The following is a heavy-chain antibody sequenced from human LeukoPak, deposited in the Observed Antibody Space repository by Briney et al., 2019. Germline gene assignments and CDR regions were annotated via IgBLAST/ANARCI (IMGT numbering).Heavy chain of an antibody. CDR1: GGSISSYY. D-gene: IGHD6-25*01. V-gene: IGHV4-59*01. CDR2: IYYSGST. CDR3: ARGPAALIDY. Sequence: PSETLSLTRTVSGGSISSYYWSWIRQPPGKGLEWIGYIYYSGSTNYNPSLKSRVTISVDTSENQFSLKLSSVTAADTAVYYCARGPAALIDYWGQGTLVTVSS. J-gene: IGHJ4*02.